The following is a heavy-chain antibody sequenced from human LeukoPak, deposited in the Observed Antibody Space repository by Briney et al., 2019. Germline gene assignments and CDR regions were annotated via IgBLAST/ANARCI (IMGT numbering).Heavy chain of an antibody. CDR3: AKDKYSPFDY. CDR2: IRYDGSFK. Sequence: GGSLRLSCAASGFTFSSYAMSWVRQAPGKGLAWVTFIRYDGSFKYYADSVKGRFTISRDNSKNTLYLQMNSLRAEDTAMYYCAKDKYSPFDYWGQGTLVTVSS. J-gene: IGHJ4*02. V-gene: IGHV3-30*02. D-gene: IGHD5-18*01. CDR1: GFTFSSYA.